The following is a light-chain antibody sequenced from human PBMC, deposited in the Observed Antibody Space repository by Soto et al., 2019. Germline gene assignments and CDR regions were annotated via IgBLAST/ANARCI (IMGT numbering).Light chain of an antibody. CDR3: QHYNIYPWT. J-gene: IGKJ1*01. V-gene: IGKV1-5*01. CDR2: HAS. CDR1: QTINNW. Sequence: DIQMTQSPSTLSASVGDRVTITCRASQTINNWLAWYQQKPGKAPNLLIYHASNLETGVPSRFSGSAYGTEFTLTISSLQPDDFATYYCQHYNIYPWTFGQGTKV.